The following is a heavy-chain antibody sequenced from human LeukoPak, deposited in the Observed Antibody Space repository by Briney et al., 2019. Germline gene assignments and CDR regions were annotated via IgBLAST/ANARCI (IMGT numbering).Heavy chain of an antibody. CDR3: GRHAPGGYWGAFDI. Sequence: PSETLSLTCAVSGYSISSVYYWGWIRPPPGKGLEGIGTIYRSGSTYYNPSLKGRVTISGDTSKNQFSLKLNSVTAPDTAVYSWGRHAPGGYWGAFDIWGQGTMVTVSS. J-gene: IGHJ3*02. V-gene: IGHV4-38-2*01. D-gene: IGHD2-8*02. CDR1: GYSISSVYY. CDR2: IYRSGST.